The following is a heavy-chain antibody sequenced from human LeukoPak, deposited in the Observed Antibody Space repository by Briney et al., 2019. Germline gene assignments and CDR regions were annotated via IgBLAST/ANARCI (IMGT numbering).Heavy chain of an antibody. Sequence: KAGGSLRLSCAASGFTFSRYSMNWVRQAPGKGLEWVSSISSSSSYIYYADSVKGRFTISRDNAKNTLFLQMNSLRAEDTAVYYCARGPGAFDIWGQGTMVTVSS. CDR1: GFTFSRYS. J-gene: IGHJ3*02. V-gene: IGHV3-21*01. CDR2: ISSSSSYI. D-gene: IGHD2-2*01. CDR3: ARGPGAFDI.